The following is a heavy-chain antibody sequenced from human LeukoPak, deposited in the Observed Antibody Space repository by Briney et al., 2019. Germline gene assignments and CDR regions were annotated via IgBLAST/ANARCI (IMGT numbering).Heavy chain of an antibody. V-gene: IGHV1-2*02. D-gene: IGHD2-2*01. CDR2: INPNSGGT. CDR3: ARDRAVVPAATNWFDP. Sequence: SVKVSCKASGYTFTGYYMHWVRQAPGQGLEWMGWINPNSGGTNYAQKFQGRVTMTRDTSISTAYMELSRLRSDDTAVYYCARDRAVVPAATNWFDPWGQGTLVTVSS. J-gene: IGHJ5*02. CDR1: GYTFTGYY.